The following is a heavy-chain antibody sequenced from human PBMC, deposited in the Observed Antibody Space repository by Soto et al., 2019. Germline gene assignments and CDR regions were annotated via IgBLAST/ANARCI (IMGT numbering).Heavy chain of an antibody. CDR1: GFTFSSYG. Sequence: GGSLRLSCAASGFTFSSYGIHWVRQAPGKGLEWVAVIWYDGSNKYYADSVKGRFTISRDNSKNTLYLQMNSLRAEDTAVYYCARDLCISSSCYYYYCDGIDVRGQRTTVPVSS. J-gene: IGHJ6*02. D-gene: IGHD2-2*01. CDR2: IWYDGSNK. V-gene: IGHV3-33*01. CDR3: ARDLCISSSCYYYYCDGIDV.